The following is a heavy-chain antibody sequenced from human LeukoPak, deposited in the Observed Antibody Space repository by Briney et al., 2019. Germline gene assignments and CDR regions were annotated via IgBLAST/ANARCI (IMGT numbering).Heavy chain of an antibody. CDR3: ARTYGSGSYGGVGLDP. Sequence: SETLSLTCDVSGASISSGGYSRTWIRQPAGKGLEWIGYIYHSGITYYNPPLKSRVTMSVDRSKNRFSLKLSSVTAADTAVYYCARTYGSGSYGGVGLDPWGQGTLVTVSS. V-gene: IGHV4-30-2*01. CDR1: GASISSGGYS. D-gene: IGHD3-10*01. J-gene: IGHJ5*02. CDR2: IYHSGIT.